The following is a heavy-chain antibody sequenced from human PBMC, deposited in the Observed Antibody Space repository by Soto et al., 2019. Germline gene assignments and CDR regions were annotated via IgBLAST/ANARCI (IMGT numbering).Heavy chain of an antibody. CDR1: GYNFGTHW. Sequence: GESLKISCNGSGYNFGTHWLAWVRQMPGKGLEWMGVIYPGDSNTIYSPSFQGQVTCSADKSISTAYLQWNSLKVSDTAIYYCATLPASDRPFDHWGQGTLVTVSS. CDR2: IYPGDSNT. V-gene: IGHV5-51*01. CDR3: ATLPASDRPFDH. J-gene: IGHJ4*02.